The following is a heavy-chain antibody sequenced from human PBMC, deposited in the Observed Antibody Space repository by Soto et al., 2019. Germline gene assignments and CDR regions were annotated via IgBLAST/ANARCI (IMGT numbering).Heavy chain of an antibody. Sequence: SETLSLTCTVSGGSISSGGYYWSWIRQHPGKGLEWIGYIYYSGSTYYNPSLKSRVTISVDTSKNQFSLKLSSVTAADTAVYYCARDRYDSSGWSPVYYYGMDVWGQGTTVTVS. CDR2: IYYSGST. CDR1: GGSISSGGYY. D-gene: IGHD6-19*01. J-gene: IGHJ6*02. V-gene: IGHV4-31*03. CDR3: ARDRYDSSGWSPVYYYGMDV.